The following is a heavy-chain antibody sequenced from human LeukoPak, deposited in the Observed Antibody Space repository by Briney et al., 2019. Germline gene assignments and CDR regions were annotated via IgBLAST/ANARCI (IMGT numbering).Heavy chain of an antibody. CDR1: GFTFSSYG. CDR2: IRYDASNQ. CDR3: AKDRSVGTGSGWFYYFDY. V-gene: IGHV3-30*02. J-gene: IGHJ4*02. Sequence: PGGSLRLSCAASGFTFSSYGMHWVRQAPGKGLEWVTFIRYDASNQYYAASVKGRFTISRDNSKSTLYLQLNSLRAEDTAVYYCAKDRSVGTGSGWFYYFDYWGQGTLVTVSS. D-gene: IGHD6-19*01.